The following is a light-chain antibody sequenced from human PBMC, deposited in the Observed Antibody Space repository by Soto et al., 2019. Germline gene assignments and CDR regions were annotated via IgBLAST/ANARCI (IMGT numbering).Light chain of an antibody. CDR1: SSDVGSYNG. CDR2: DVS. CDR3: SSYTSSSTYG. J-gene: IGLJ1*01. V-gene: IGLV2-18*02. Sequence: QSVLTQPPSVSGSPGQSVTISCTGTSSDVGSYNGVSWYQQPPGTAPKLMIYDVSNRPSGVPDRFSGSKSGNTASLTISGLQAEDEGDYYCSSYTSSSTYGFGTGTKVTVL.